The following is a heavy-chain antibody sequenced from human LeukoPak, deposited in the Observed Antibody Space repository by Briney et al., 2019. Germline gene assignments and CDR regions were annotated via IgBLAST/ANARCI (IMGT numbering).Heavy chain of an antibody. Sequence: SETLSLTCTVSGGSISSGDYYWSRIRQPPGKGLEWIGYIYYSGSTYYNPSLKSRVTISVDTSKNQFSLKLSSVTAADTAVYYCAGQGFITIFGVVTGAHFDYWGQGTLVTVSS. V-gene: IGHV4-30-4*08. J-gene: IGHJ4*02. CDR3: AGQGFITIFGVVTGAHFDY. D-gene: IGHD3-3*01. CDR2: IYYSGST. CDR1: GGSISSGDYY.